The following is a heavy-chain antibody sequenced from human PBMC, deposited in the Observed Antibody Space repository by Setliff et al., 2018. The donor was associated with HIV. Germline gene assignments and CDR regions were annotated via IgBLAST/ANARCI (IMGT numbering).Heavy chain of an antibody. CDR1: GFTVSSNY. J-gene: IGHJ5*02. CDR3: ARVLLRTNAVYGVVSNWFDP. Sequence: PGGSLRLSCAASGFTVSSNYMSWVRQVPGKGLEWVSHISMSGSSIYYADSVKGRFAASRDNAKSSLYLQMNSLRAEDTAVYYCARVLLRTNAVYGVVSNWFDPWGQGALVTVSS. CDR2: ISMSGSSI. D-gene: IGHD2-8*01. V-gene: IGHV3-11*01.